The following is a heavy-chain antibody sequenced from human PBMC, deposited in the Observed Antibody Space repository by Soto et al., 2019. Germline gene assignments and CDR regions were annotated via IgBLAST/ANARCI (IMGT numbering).Heavy chain of an antibody. J-gene: IGHJ5*02. CDR1: GFTFSSYS. CDR3: ARNWFDP. V-gene: IGHV3-48*01. CDR2: ISTTRSTI. Sequence: PGGSLRLSCAASGFTFSSYSMNWVRQAPGQGLEWVSYISTTRSTIYYADSVKGRFTISRDNAKDTLYLQMNTLRAEDTAVYYCARNWFDPWGQGTLVTVSS.